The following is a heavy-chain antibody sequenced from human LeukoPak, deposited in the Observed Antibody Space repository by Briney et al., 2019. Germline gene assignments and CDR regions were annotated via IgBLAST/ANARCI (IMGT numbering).Heavy chain of an antibody. Sequence: GGSLRLSCGASGFTFRSYAMTWVRQAPGKGLEWVSVIYSGYSTYYADSVKGRFTISRDNSKNTLYLQMNSLRAEDTAVYYCARDLDFSFDYWGQGTLVTVSS. D-gene: IGHD3/OR15-3a*01. V-gene: IGHV3-66*01. CDR2: IYSGYST. CDR3: ARDLDFSFDY. CDR1: GFTFRSYA. J-gene: IGHJ4*02.